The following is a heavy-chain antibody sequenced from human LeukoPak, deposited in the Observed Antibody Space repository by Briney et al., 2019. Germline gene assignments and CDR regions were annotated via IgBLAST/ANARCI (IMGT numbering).Heavy chain of an antibody. V-gene: IGHV1-46*01. D-gene: IGHD6-13*01. J-gene: IGHJ4*02. Sequence: GASVTVSCTASGYTFTSYYMHWVRQAPGQGLEWMGIINPSGGSTSYAQKFQGRVTMTRDTSTSTVYMELSSLRSEDTAVYYCARRSIAAAGFDYWGQGTLVTVSS. CDR2: INPSGGST. CDR3: ARRSIAAAGFDY. CDR1: GYTFTSYY.